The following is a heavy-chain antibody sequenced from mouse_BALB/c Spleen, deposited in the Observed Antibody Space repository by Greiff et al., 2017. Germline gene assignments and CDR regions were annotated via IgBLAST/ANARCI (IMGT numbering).Heavy chain of an antibody. J-gene: IGHJ2*01. V-gene: IGHV1-55*01. CDR1: GYNFTSYW. CDR2: IYPGSGST. CDR3: ARSYRSNCFDY. D-gene: IGHD2-14*01. Sequence: VQLQQPGAELVKPGTSVKLSCKASGYNFTSYWINWVKLRPGQGLEWIGDIYPGSGSTNYNEKFKSKATLTVDTSSSTAYMQLSSLASEDSALYYCARSYRSNCFDYWGQGTTLTVSS.